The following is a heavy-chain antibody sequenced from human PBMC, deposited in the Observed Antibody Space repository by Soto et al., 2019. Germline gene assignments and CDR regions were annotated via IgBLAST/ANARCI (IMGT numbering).Heavy chain of an antibody. CDR2: INHSGST. V-gene: IGHV4-34*01. D-gene: IGHD3-22*01. Sequence: SETLSLTCAVYGGSFSGYYWSWIRQPPGKGLEWIGEINHSGSTNYNPSLKSRVTISVDTSKNQFSLKLSSVTAADTAVYYCARGYYDDYYYYGMDVWGQGTTVTVSS. CDR1: GGSFSGYY. CDR3: ARGYYDDYYYYGMDV. J-gene: IGHJ6*02.